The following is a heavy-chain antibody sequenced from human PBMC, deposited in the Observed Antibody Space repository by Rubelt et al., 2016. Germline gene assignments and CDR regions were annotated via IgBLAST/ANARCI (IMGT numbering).Heavy chain of an antibody. Sequence: EVQLLESGGGLVQPGGSLRLSCAASGFIFSNYNMNWVRQAPGKGLEWVSTTSGSGAHIYYADSVKGRFTISRDNSNNFLYLQMNSLRAEDTAVYYCARDGYGLASWGQGTLVSVSA. CDR2: TSGSGAHI. CDR3: ARDGYGLAS. J-gene: IGHJ4*02. D-gene: IGHD5-18*01. CDR1: GFIFSNYN. V-gene: IGHV3-21*01.